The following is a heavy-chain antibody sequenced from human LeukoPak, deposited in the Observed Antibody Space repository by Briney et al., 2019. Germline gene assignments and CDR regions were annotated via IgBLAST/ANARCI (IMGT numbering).Heavy chain of an antibody. V-gene: IGHV1-18*01. J-gene: IGHJ4*02. CDR1: GYTFTSHG. CDR2: ISAYNGNT. CDR3: ARAPPKPIDRYELDY. Sequence: ASVKVSCKASGYTFTSHGISWVPQAPGQGLEWMGWISAYNGNTNYAQKLQGRDTMTTDTSTSTADLELRSLRSDDTAVYYCARAPPKPIDRYELDYWGQGTLVTVSS. D-gene: IGHD2-15*01.